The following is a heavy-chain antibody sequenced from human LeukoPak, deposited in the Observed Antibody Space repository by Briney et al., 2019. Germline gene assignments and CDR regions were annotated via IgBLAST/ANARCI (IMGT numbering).Heavy chain of an antibody. Sequence: SETLSLTCAVYGGSFSGYYWSWIRQPPGKGLEWIGEINHSGSTNYNPSLKSRVTISVDTSKNQFSLKLSSVTAADTAVYYCAQLLLRGPTAWGQGTLVTVSS. CDR2: INHSGST. CDR3: AQLLLRGPTA. CDR1: GGSFSGYY. V-gene: IGHV4-34*01. D-gene: IGHD2-15*01. J-gene: IGHJ4*02.